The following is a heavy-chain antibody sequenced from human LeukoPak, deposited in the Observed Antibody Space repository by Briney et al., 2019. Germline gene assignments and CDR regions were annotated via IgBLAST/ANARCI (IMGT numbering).Heavy chain of an antibody. D-gene: IGHD3-10*01. V-gene: IGHV1-2*02. CDR1: GYTFTGYY. CDR2: INPNSGGT. Sequence: ASVKVSCKASGYTFTGYYMHWVRQAPGQGLEWMGWINPNSGGTNYAQKFQGRVTMTRDTSISTAYMELSRLRSDDTAVYYCARDKGFGESDAFDIWGQGKMVTVSS. J-gene: IGHJ3*02. CDR3: ARDKGFGESDAFDI.